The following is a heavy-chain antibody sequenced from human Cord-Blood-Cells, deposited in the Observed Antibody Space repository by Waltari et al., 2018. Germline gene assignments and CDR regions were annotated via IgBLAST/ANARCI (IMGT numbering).Heavy chain of an antibody. Sequence: QVQLVQSGAEVKKPGASVKVSCKASGYTFTGYYMHWVRQAPGQGLEWMGWINRNSGCTNYAQKFQGRVTRTRDTSISTAYMGLSRLRSDDTAVYYCARDYRNWFDPWGQGTLVTVSS. CDR3: ARDYRNWFDP. CDR2: INRNSGCT. V-gene: IGHV1-2*02. CDR1: GYTFTGYY. J-gene: IGHJ5*02.